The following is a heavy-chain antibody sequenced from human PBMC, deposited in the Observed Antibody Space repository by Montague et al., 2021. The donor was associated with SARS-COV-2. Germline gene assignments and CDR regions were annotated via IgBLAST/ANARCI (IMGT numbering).Heavy chain of an antibody. J-gene: IGHJ4*02. CDR2: ISSSGSTI. CDR3: ARDRPRIVGATDFDY. Sequence: SLRLSCAASGFTFSSYEMNWVRQAPGKGLEWVSYISSSGSTIYYADSVKGRFTISRDNAKNSLYLQMNSLRAEDTAVYYCARDRPRIVGATDFDYWSQGTLVTVSS. CDR1: GFTFSSYE. D-gene: IGHD1-26*01. V-gene: IGHV3-48*03.